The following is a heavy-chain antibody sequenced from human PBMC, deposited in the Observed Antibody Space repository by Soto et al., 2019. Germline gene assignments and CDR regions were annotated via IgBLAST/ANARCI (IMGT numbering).Heavy chain of an antibody. D-gene: IGHD3-3*01. J-gene: IGHJ4*02. CDR3: AKVRVVPETEDLFDY. V-gene: IGHV3-23*01. CDR2: ISGSGGST. CDR1: GFTFSSYA. Sequence: GGSLRLSCAASGFTFSSYAMSWVRQAPGKGLEWVSAISGSGGSTYYADSVKGRFTISRDNSKNTLYLQMNSLRAEDTAVYYCAKVRVVPETEDLFDYWGQGTLVTVSS.